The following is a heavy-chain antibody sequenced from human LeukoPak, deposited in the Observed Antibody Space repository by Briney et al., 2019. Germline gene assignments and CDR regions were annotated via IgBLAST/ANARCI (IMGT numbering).Heavy chain of an antibody. J-gene: IGHJ4*02. CDR3: ARGVAKRDY. D-gene: IGHD5/OR15-5a*01. CDR2: IIPILGIA. CDR1: GGTFSSYA. Sequence: SVKVSCRASGGTFSSYAIGWVRQAPGQGLEWMGRIIPILGIANYAQKFQGRVTITADKSTSTAYMELSSLRSEDTAVYYCARGVAKRDYWGQGTLVTVSS. V-gene: IGHV1-69*04.